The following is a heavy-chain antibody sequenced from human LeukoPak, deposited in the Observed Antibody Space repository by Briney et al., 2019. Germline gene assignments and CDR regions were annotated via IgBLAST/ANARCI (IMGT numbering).Heavy chain of an antibody. J-gene: IGHJ5*02. CDR2: ISSSSSYI. Sequence: GGSLRLSCAASGFTFSSYSMNWVRQAPGKVREWVSSISSSSSYIYYADSVKGRFTISRDNAKNSLYLQMHSLRAEDTAVYYCARSRSQDWFDPWGQGTLVTVSS. CDR1: GFTFSSYS. V-gene: IGHV3-21*01. CDR3: ARSRSQDWFDP.